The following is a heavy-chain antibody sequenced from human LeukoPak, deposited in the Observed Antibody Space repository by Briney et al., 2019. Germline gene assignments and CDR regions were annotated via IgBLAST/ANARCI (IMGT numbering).Heavy chain of an antibody. Sequence: GGSLKLSCAASGFSFSDSPMHWVRQASGKGLEWVGRVRDRANSYATGYAASVEGRFTISRDDSENTEYLQMNSLIIEDTAVYYCTRQRPQTGTFDYWGQGVLVTVSS. J-gene: IGHJ4*02. V-gene: IGHV3-73*01. CDR3: TRQRPQTGTFDY. CDR1: GFSFSDSP. CDR2: VRDRANSYAT. D-gene: IGHD3-9*01.